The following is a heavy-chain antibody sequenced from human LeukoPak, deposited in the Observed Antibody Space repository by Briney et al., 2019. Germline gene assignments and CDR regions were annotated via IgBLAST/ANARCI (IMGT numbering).Heavy chain of an antibody. V-gene: IGHV5-51*01. D-gene: IGHD6-13*01. Sequence: GESLRISCKGSGYSFTSYWIGWVRQMPGKGLEWMGIIYPGDSDTRYSPSFQGQVTISADKSISTAYLQWSSLKASDTAMYYCARKKAPYSSSWYGFDYWGQGTLVTVSS. CDR1: GYSFTSYW. J-gene: IGHJ4*02. CDR3: ARKKAPYSSSWYGFDY. CDR2: IYPGDSDT.